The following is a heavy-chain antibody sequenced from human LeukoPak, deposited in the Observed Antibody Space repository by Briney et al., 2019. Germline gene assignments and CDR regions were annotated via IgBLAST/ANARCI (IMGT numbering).Heavy chain of an antibody. CDR2: IYYSGST. D-gene: IGHD3-22*01. CDR3: ARQYRDSSGYYYFDY. CDR1: GGSISSSSYY. V-gene: IGHV4-39*01. J-gene: IGHJ4*02. Sequence: SETLSLTCTVFGGSISSSSYYWGWIRQPPGKGLEWIGTIYYSGSTYYNPSLKSRVTISVDTSKNQFSLKVSSVTAADTAVYYCARQYRDSSGYYYFDYWGQGTLVTVS.